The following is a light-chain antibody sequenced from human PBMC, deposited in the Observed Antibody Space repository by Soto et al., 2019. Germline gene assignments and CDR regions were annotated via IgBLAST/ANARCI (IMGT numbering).Light chain of an antibody. J-gene: IGKJ5*01. V-gene: IGKV1-39*01. CDR2: GAS. CDR1: QSISIY. Sequence: DIRMTQSPSSLSASVGDSVTITCRASQSISIYLNWYQQKPGKAPKLLISGASTLQSGVPSRFSGGGSGTDFTLTISSLQPEAFATYYCQQSYRTVITFGQGTRLEIK. CDR3: QQSYRTVIT.